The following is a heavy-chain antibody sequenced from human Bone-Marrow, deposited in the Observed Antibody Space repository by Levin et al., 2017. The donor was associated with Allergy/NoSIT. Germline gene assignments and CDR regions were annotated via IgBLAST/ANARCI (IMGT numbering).Heavy chain of an antibody. CDR3: ARGRTHYDILSGRESPHYYGMDV. Sequence: KISCKASGGTFNNYAFSWVRQAPGQGLEWMGWIIPLFGTTNYAQKFQGRVTITADESTSTAYFDLSSLRSEDPAVYFCARGRTHYDILSGRESPHYYGMDVWGPGTTFTVSS. D-gene: IGHD3-9*01. CDR1: GGTFNNYA. CDR2: IIPLFGTT. V-gene: IGHV1-69*01. J-gene: IGHJ6*02.